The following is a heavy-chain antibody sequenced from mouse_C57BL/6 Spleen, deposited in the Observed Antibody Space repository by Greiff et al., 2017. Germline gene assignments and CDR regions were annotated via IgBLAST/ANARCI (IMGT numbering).Heavy chain of an antibody. V-gene: IGHV1-82*01. CDR3: ARWGTVVALDYYAMDY. J-gene: IGHJ4*01. CDR2: IYPGDGDT. Sequence: QVQLQQSGPELVKPGASVKISCKASGYAFSSSWMNWVKQRPGKGLEWIGRIYPGDGDTNYNGKFKGKATLTADKSSSTAYMQLSSLTSEDSAVYFCARWGTVVALDYYAMDYWGQGTSVTVSS. D-gene: IGHD1-1*01. CDR1: GYAFSSSW.